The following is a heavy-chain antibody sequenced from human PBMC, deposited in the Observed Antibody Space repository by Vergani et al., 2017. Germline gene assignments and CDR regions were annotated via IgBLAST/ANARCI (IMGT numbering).Heavy chain of an antibody. J-gene: IGHJ4*02. CDR1: GFTVSSNH. D-gene: IGHD6-6*01. CDR3: ARGQEYSSSSPLDY. CDR2: FYRGGDT. V-gene: IGHV3-53*01. Sequence: EVQLVESGGGLIQPGGSLRLSCAASGFTVSSNHMSWVRQAPGKGLEWVSGFYRGGDTYYADSVKGRFTISRDNSKHTLYLQMNSLRAEDTAVYYCARGQEYSSSSPLDYWGQGTLVTVSS.